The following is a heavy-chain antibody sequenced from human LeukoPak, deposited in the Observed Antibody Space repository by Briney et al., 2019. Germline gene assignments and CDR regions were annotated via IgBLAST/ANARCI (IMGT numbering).Heavy chain of an antibody. J-gene: IGHJ4*02. V-gene: IGHV1-2*02. CDR2: INPNSGGT. CDR1: GYTFTGYY. D-gene: IGHD1-26*01. CDR3: ARAPPEWEPAYYFDY. Sequence: ASVKVSCKASGYTFTGYYMHWVRQAPGQGLEWMGWINPNSGGTNYAQKFQGRVTITRNTSISTAYLELSSLRSEDTAVYYCARAPPEWEPAYYFDYWGQGTLDTVSS.